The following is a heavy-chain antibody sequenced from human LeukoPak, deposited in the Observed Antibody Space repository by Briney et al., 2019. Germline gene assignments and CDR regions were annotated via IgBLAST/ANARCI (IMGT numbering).Heavy chain of an antibody. J-gene: IGHJ4*02. CDR1: GGSIGSSSYY. D-gene: IGHD6-6*01. CDR2: IYYSGST. V-gene: IGHV4-39*07. Sequence: SETLSLTCTVSGGSIGSSSYYWGWIRQPPGKGLEWIGSIYYSGSTYYNPSLKSRVTISVDTSKNQFSLKLSSVTAADTAVYYCARASSSSRDFDYWGQGTLVTVSS. CDR3: ARASSSSRDFDY.